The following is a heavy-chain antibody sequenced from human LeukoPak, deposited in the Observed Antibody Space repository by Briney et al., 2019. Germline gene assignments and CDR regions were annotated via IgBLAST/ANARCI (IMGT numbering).Heavy chain of an antibody. Sequence: SETLSLTCTVSGGSISSYYWSWIRQPPGKGLEWIGYIYYSGSTNYNPSLKSRVTISGDTSKNQFSLKLSSVTAADTAVYYCAIDYSNPWYYYGMDVWGQGTTVTVSS. J-gene: IGHJ6*02. CDR3: AIDYSNPWYYYGMDV. CDR1: GGSISSYY. D-gene: IGHD4-11*01. V-gene: IGHV4-59*12. CDR2: IYYSGST.